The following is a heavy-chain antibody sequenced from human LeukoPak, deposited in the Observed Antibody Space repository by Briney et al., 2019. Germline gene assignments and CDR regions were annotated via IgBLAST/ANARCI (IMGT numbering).Heavy chain of an antibody. V-gene: IGHV3-74*01. J-gene: IGHJ4*02. D-gene: IGHD3-3*01. CDR3: ARTYDFWSGSQYYFDS. Sequence: GGSQRLSCAASGFTLSNDWMHWGRQAPGKGLVWVSRIKTDGVTTNYADSVKGRFTISRDNAKNTLYLQMNSLRAEDTAVYYCARTYDFWSGSQYYFDSWGQGTLVSVSS. CDR1: GFTLSNDW. CDR2: IKTDGVTT.